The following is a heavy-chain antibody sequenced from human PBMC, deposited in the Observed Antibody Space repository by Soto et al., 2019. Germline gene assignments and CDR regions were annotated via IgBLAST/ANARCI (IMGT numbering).Heavy chain of an antibody. CDR2: INHSGST. D-gene: IGHD3-22*01. CDR1: GGSFSGYY. V-gene: IGHV4-34*01. J-gene: IGHJ6*02. Sequence: QVQLQQWGAGLLKPSETLSLTCAVYGGSFSGYYWSWIRQPPGKGLEWIGEINHSGSTNYNPSLKSRVTISVDTSKSQCSLKLSSVTAADTAVYYSARVPRTYYYDSSGYYPWYYGMDVWGQGTTVTVSS. CDR3: ARVPRTYYYDSSGYYPWYYGMDV.